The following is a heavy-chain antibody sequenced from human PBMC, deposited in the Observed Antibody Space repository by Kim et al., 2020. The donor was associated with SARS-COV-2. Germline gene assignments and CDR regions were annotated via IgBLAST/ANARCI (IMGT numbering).Heavy chain of an antibody. Sequence: YNPSLKRRVTISVDTSKNQFSLKLSSVTAADTAVYYCARGLEAAGYYFDYWGQGTLVTVSS. J-gene: IGHJ4*02. V-gene: IGHV4-34*01. CDR3: ARGLEAAGYYFDY. D-gene: IGHD6-13*01.